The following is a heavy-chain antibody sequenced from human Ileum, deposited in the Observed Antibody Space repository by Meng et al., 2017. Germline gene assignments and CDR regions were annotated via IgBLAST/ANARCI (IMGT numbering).Heavy chain of an antibody. V-gene: IGHV4-34*01. J-gene: IGHJ4*02. CDR2: IHYSGST. D-gene: IGHD1-26*01. CDR1: GDSFTDYY. CDR3: ARRIRGGSYLG. Sequence: QLQLMQWGAGMVRPSENLSLTCNVYGDSFTDYYWNWIRQPPVKGLEWIGEIHYSGSTNYNPSLESRVTISEDTSQKQFSLRLRSVTAADTAVYYCARRIRGGSYLGWGQGTLVTVSS.